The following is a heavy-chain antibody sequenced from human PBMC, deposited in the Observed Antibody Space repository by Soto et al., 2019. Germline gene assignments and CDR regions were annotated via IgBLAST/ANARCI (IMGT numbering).Heavy chain of an antibody. CDR3: ARHTPAISISDH. CDR1: GGSISSSSYY. J-gene: IGHJ4*02. CDR2: IYYSGST. Sequence: SETLSLTCTVSGGSISSSSYYWGWIRQPPGKGLEWIGSIYYSGSTYYNPSLKSRVTISVDTSKNQFSLKLSSVPAADTAVYYCARHTPAISISDHWGQGTLVTVSS. D-gene: IGHD2-15*01. V-gene: IGHV4-39*01.